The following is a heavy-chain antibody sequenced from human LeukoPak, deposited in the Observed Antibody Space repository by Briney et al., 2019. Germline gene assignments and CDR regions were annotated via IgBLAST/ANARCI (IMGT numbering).Heavy chain of an antibody. D-gene: IGHD4-23*01. Sequence: PGGSLRLSCAAPGIPFSSFGMHWLRQAPGKGLEWVAFIWYDGSNKYYADSVKGRFTISRDNAKNSLYLQMNSLRAEDTAVYYCARSSGMTTVVTADAFDIWGQGTMVTVSS. J-gene: IGHJ3*02. CDR2: IWYDGSNK. CDR1: GIPFSSFG. V-gene: IGHV3-33*01. CDR3: ARSSGMTTVVTADAFDI.